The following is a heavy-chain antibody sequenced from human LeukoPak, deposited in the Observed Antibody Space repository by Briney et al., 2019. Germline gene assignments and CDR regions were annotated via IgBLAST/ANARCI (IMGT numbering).Heavy chain of an antibody. CDR1: GGSISSYY. D-gene: IGHD4-17*01. V-gene: IGHV4-59*01. J-gene: IGHJ5*02. Sequence: SETLSLTCTVSGGSISSYYWSWIRQPPGKGLEWIGYIYYSGSTNYNPSLKSRVTISVDTSKNQFSLKLSSVTAADTAVYYCASYMTTVTTQGWFDPWGQGTLVTVSS. CDR2: IYYSGST. CDR3: ASYMTTVTTQGWFDP.